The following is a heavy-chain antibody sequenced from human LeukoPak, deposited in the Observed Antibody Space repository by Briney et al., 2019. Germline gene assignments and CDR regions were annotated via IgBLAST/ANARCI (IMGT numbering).Heavy chain of an antibody. CDR1: GGSISSGGYY. V-gene: IGHV4-31*03. CDR3: ARDEGYCSGGSCYPYNWFDP. Sequence: SSETLSLTCTVSGGSISSGGYYWSWIRQHPGKGLEWIGYIYYSGSTYYNPSLKSRVTISVDTSKNQFSLKLSSVTAADTAVYYCARDEGYCSGGSCYPYNWFDPWGQGTLVTVSS. CDR2: IYYSGST. J-gene: IGHJ5*02. D-gene: IGHD2-15*01.